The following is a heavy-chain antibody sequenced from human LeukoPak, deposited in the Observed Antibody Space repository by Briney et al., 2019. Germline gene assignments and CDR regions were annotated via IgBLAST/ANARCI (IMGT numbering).Heavy chain of an antibody. D-gene: IGHD3-10*01. CDR1: GFTFSDYY. CDR3: ARDQAPGKNYFDY. J-gene: IGHJ4*02. Sequence: GGSLRLSCAASGFTFSDYYMSWIRQAPGKGLEWVSYISSSGSTIYYADSVKGRFTISRDNAKNSLYLQMNSLRAEDTAVYYCARDQAPGKNYFDYWGQGTLVTVSS. V-gene: IGHV3-11*01. CDR2: ISSSGSTI.